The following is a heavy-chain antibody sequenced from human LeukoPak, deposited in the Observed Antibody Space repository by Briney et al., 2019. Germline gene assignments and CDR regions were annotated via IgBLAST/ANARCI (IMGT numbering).Heavy chain of an antibody. CDR1: GYPFSSPG. V-gene: IGHV1-18*01. CDR2: VDGDNGNT. Sequence: GTSVKVFCKTFGYPFSSPGISWVRQVAGQGLEWMGWVDGDNGNTQYADSLWGRVTLTIDPPTSTGYMELRRLRSDDTAVYYCARDEDWVFDYWGQGTPVTVSS. CDR3: ARDEDWVFDY. D-gene: IGHD3/OR15-3a*01. J-gene: IGHJ4*02.